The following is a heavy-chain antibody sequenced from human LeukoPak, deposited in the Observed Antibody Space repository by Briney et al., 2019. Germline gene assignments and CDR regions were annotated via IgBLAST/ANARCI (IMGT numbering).Heavy chain of an antibody. Sequence: GRSLRLSCAASGFTFSSYGMHWVRQAPGKGLEGVAVIWYDGSNKYYADSVKGRFTISRDNSKNTLYLQMTSLRAEDTAVYYCAKDREFYYGSGSYILDYWGQGTLVTVSS. J-gene: IGHJ4*02. V-gene: IGHV3-33*06. CDR3: AKDREFYYGSGSYILDY. D-gene: IGHD3-10*01. CDR2: IWYDGSNK. CDR1: GFTFSSYG.